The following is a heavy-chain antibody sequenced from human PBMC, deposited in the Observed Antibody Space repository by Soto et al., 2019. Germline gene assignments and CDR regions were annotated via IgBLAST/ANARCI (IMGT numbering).Heavy chain of an antibody. V-gene: IGHV3-74*01. Sequence: GGSLRLSCAASGFTFSSYWMHWVRQAPGEGLVWVSRINSDGSSTSYADSVKGRFTISRDNAKNTLYLQMNSLRAEDTAVYYCAVAVAGPTAIGYWGQGTLVTVSS. CDR2: INSDGSST. J-gene: IGHJ4*02. CDR3: AVAVAGPTAIGY. CDR1: GFTFSSYW. D-gene: IGHD6-19*01.